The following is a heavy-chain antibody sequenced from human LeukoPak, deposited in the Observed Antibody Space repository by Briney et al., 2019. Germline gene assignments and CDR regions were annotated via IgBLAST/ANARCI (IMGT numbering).Heavy chain of an antibody. D-gene: IGHD2-15*01. V-gene: IGHV1-69*06. CDR1: GGTFSTDA. CDR3: ARQHCAGGTCYDDRGFFDF. J-gene: IGHJ4*02. CDR2: YIPRFGTT. Sequence: SVKVSCKASGGTFSTDAINWIRQAPGQGLEWMGGYIPRFGTTFYAQKFQGRVTLVADKSTNAAFMEVSSLTSDDTAVYYCARQHCAGGTCYDDRGFFDFWGQGTLVTVSS.